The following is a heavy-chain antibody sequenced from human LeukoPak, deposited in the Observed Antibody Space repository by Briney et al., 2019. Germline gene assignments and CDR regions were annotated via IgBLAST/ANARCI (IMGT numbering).Heavy chain of an antibody. CDR2: IYLGDSET. V-gene: IGHV5-51*01. CDR3: ARHPTYTRGWPLDF. D-gene: IGHD6-19*01. Sequence: GESLKISCQDFGYSVSNHWIGWVRQMPGKGLEWMGIIYLGDSETRYSPSFEGQVTITADKSISTAYLQWSSLKASDTAIYYRARHPTYTRGWPLDFWGKGTLVTVSS. CDR1: GYSVSNHW. J-gene: IGHJ4*02.